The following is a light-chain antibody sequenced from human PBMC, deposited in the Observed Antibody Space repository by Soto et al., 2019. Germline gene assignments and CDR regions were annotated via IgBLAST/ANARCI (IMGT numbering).Light chain of an antibody. J-gene: IGKJ2*03. V-gene: IGKV1-5*03. CDR1: QSIRTW. Sequence: DIQMTQSPSTLSAFVGDRVTITCRASQSIRTWLAWYQQKPGKAPKLLIYKASTLQSGVPSRFSGSGFGTEFTLTISSLQPDDFATYFCQQYDSYRYSFGQGTKLEIK. CDR3: QQYDSYRYS. CDR2: KAS.